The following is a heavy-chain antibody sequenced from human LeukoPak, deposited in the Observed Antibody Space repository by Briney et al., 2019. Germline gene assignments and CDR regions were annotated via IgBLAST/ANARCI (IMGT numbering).Heavy chain of an antibody. V-gene: IGHV5-51*01. Sequence: GESLKISCKGSGYSFTSYWIGWVRQMPGKGVEWMGIIYPGDSDTRYSPSFQGQVTISADKSISTAYLQWSSLKASDTAMYYCARQRMIVTGYFDYWGQGTLVTVSS. CDR2: IYPGDSDT. CDR1: GYSFTSYW. CDR3: ARQRMIVTGYFDY. D-gene: IGHD3-22*01. J-gene: IGHJ4*02.